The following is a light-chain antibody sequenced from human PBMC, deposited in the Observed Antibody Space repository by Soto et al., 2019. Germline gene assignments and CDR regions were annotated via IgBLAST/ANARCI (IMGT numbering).Light chain of an antibody. CDR2: GAS. Sequence: EIVLTQSPGTLSFSPGERATLTCRASQSVFSSYLAWFQQKPGQAPRLLIYGASSRATGIPDRFSGSGSGTDFTLTISRLEPEDFAVYYCQQYGNAPFTLGPWNKVDIK. CDR1: QSVFSSY. CDR3: QQYGNAPFT. V-gene: IGKV3-20*01. J-gene: IGKJ3*01.